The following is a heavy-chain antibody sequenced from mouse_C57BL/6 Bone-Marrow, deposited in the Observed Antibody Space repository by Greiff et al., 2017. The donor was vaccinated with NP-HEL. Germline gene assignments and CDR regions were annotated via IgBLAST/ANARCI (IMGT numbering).Heavy chain of an antibody. D-gene: IGHD2-14*01. CDR3: ARGLGTWYFYV. Sequence: VQLQQPGAELMKPGASVKLSCKASGYTFTSYWMQWVKQRPGQGLEWIGEIDPSDSYTNYNQKFKGKATLTVDTSSSTAYMQLSSLTSEDSAVYYCARGLGTWYFYVWGTGTTVTVSS. V-gene: IGHV1-50*01. J-gene: IGHJ1*03. CDR1: GYTFTSYW. CDR2: IDPSDSYT.